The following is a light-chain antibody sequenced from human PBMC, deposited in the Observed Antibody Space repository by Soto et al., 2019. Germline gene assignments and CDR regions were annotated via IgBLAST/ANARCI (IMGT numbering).Light chain of an antibody. V-gene: IGLV3-1*01. CDR3: QAWDSTTVL. Sequence: SYELTQPPSVSVSPGQTASITCSGAKLGDKYTCWYQQKPGQSPVLVIYQDSKRPSGIPERFSGSNSGTTATLTISGTQPMDEGAYYCQAWDSTTVLFGGGTKLTVL. J-gene: IGLJ2*01. CDR1: KLGDKY. CDR2: QDS.